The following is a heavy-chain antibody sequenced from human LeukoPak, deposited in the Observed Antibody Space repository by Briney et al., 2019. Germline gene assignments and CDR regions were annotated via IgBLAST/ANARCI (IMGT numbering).Heavy chain of an antibody. Sequence: GGSLRLSCAASGFTFSSYAMSWVRQAPGKGLEWVANIKQDGSEKYYVDSVKGRFTISRDTAKNSLYLQMNSLRAEDTAVYYCARARRYLGYCSGGSCYGYFDYWGQGTLVTVSS. CDR3: ARARRYLGYCSGGSCYGYFDY. CDR2: IKQDGSEK. D-gene: IGHD2-15*01. CDR1: GFTFSSYA. V-gene: IGHV3-7*01. J-gene: IGHJ4*02.